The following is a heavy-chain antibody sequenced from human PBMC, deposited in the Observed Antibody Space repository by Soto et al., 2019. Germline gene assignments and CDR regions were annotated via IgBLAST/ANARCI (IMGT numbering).Heavy chain of an antibody. CDR3: TRDPGIAAPGRGLGDY. D-gene: IGHD6-13*01. CDR1: GYSFTTYG. J-gene: IGHJ4*02. V-gene: IGHV1-18*01. Sequence: QVQLVQSGAEVKKPGASVQVSCKASGYSFTTYGFSWVRQAPGQGLEWMGWISAYSTATDYAQSLQGRVTLTTDTATSTTYMELRSLRADDTAVYYCTRDPGIAAPGRGLGDYWGQGTLVTVSS. CDR2: ISAYSTAT.